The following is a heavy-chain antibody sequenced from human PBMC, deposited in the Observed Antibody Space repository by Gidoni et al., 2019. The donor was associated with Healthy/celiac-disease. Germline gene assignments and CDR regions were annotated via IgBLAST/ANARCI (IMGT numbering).Heavy chain of an antibody. D-gene: IGHD1-1*01. J-gene: IGHJ3*02. CDR3: AKDKLERRGPDAFDI. CDR2: ISWNSGSI. V-gene: IGHV3-9*01. Sequence: EVQLVETGGGLVQPGSSLRLSCSASGFTLYGYAMHWVRQPPGKGLEWVSGISWNSGSIGYADSVKGRFTISRDNAKNSLYLQMNSLRAEDTALYYCAKDKLERRGPDAFDIWGQVTMVTVSS. CDR1: GFTLYGYA.